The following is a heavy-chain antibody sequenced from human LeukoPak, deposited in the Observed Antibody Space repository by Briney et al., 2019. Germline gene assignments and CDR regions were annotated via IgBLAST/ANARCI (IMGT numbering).Heavy chain of an antibody. CDR3: AKSLLSADTAMVYFDI. CDR1: GFTFDDYA. J-gene: IGHJ3*02. CDR2: ISWNSGSI. V-gene: IGHV3-9*01. D-gene: IGHD5-18*01. Sequence: GGSLRLSCAASGFTFDDYAIHWVRQAPGKGLEWVSGISWNSGSIGYADSVKGRFTISRDNAKNSLYLQMNSLRAEDTALYYCAKSLLSADTAMVYFDIWGQGTMVTVSS.